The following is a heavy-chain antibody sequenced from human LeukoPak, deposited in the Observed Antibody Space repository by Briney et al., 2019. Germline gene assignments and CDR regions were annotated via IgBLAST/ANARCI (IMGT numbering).Heavy chain of an antibody. D-gene: IGHD3-16*02. CDR2: FDREDGEI. V-gene: IGHV1-24*01. CDR1: GYTFTSYA. CDR3: ATDGPVMLTFGGVINLPFDY. J-gene: IGHJ4*02. Sequence: GASVKVSCKASGYTFTSYAMHWVRQAPGKGLEWMGGFDREDGEIVYAQKFKGRVTLTEDTSTDTAYMELSSLSSEDTAMYYCATDGPVMLTFGGVINLPFDYWGRGTLVTVSS.